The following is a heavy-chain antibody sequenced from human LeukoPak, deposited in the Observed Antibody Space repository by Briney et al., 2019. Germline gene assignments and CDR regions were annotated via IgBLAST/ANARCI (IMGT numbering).Heavy chain of an antibody. CDR3: ARYRVYFDY. J-gene: IGHJ4*02. CDR2: ISAYNGNT. CDR1: GYTFTGYY. Sequence: GASVKVSCKASGYTFTGYYMHWVRQAPGQGLEWMGWISAYNGNTNYAQKLQGRVTMTTDTSTSTAYMELRSLRSDDTAVYYCARYRVYFDYWGQGTLVTVSS. D-gene: IGHD2-2*01. V-gene: IGHV1-18*04.